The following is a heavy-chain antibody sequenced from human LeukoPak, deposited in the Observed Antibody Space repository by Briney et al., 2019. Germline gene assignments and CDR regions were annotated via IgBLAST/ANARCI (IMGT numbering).Heavy chain of an antibody. CDR2: ISVSGGST. J-gene: IGHJ4*02. Sequence: VGSLRLSCAASGFTFISYAMSCGRQAPGEGLEWVSAISVSGGSTYYADSVKGRFTISRDNSKNTLYLQMSNLRAEETALYYCTKQPILAGTIDYWGQGTLVTVSS. CDR1: GFTFISYA. D-gene: IGHD3-9*01. V-gene: IGHV3-23*01. CDR3: TKQPILAGTIDY.